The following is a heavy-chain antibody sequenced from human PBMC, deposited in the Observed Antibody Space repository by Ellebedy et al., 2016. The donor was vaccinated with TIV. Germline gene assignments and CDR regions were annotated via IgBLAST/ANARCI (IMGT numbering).Heavy chain of an antibody. Sequence: ASVKVSXXVSGYTLTELSMHWVRQAPGKGLEWMGWINPNSGGTNYAQKFQGRVTMTRDTSISTAYMELSRLRSDDTAVYYCARELTFPWGQGTLVTVSS. CDR2: INPNSGGT. CDR1: GYTLTELS. J-gene: IGHJ5*02. D-gene: IGHD2/OR15-2a*01. V-gene: IGHV1-2*02. CDR3: ARELTFP.